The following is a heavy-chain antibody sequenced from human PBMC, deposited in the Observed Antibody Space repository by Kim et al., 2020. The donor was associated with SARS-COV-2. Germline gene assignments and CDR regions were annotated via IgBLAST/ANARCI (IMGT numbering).Heavy chain of an antibody. CDR2: ISTYNGDI. V-gene: IGHV1-18*01. Sequence: ASVKVSCKASGYTFSSHGITWVRQAPGQGLEWMGWISTYNGDITYAQKFQGRVTMITDTSTSTAYMELRSLSSDDTAVYYCARDGGRAAAGYDYWGQGTLVTVLS. J-gene: IGHJ4*02. CDR1: GYTFSSHG. CDR3: ARDGGRAAAGYDY. D-gene: IGHD6-13*01.